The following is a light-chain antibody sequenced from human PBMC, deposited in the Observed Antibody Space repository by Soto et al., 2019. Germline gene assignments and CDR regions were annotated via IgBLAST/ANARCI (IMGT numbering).Light chain of an antibody. CDR2: GAS. CDR1: QSFDSN. CDR3: QQYNDWPSMYT. J-gene: IGKJ2*01. V-gene: IGKV3-15*01. Sequence: EIVMTQSPATLSVSPGERATLSCRASQSFDSNLAWYQQKPGQAPRLLIFGASTRASGVPARFSGSGSGTEFTITIRSLQSEDFAVYYCQQYNDWPSMYTFGQGTKLEMK.